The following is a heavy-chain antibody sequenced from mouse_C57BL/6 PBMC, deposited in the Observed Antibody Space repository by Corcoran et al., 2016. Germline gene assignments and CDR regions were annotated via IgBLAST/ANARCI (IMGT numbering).Heavy chain of an antibody. CDR3: ARGYDGYFWFAY. V-gene: IGHV9-3*01. J-gene: IGHJ3*01. CDR1: GYTFTTYG. D-gene: IGHD2-3*01. Sequence: QIQLVQSGPELKKPGETVKISCKASGYTFTTYGMSWVKQAPGKGLKWMGWINTYSGVPTYADDFKGRFAFSLETSASTAYLQINNLKNEDTATYFCARGYDGYFWFAYWGQGTLVTVSA. CDR2: INTYSGVP.